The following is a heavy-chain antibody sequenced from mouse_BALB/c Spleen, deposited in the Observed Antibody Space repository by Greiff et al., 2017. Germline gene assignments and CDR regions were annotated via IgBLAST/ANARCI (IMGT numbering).Heavy chain of an antibody. CDR1: GFTFSSYA. J-gene: IGHJ3*01. CDR3: ARQTY. V-gene: IGHV5-9-3*01. Sequence: EVQVVESGGGLVKPGGSLKLSCAASGFTFSSYAMSWVRQTPEKRLEWVATISSGGSYTYYPDSVKGRFTISRDNAKNTLYLQMSSLRSEDKAMYYCARQTYWGQGTLVTVSA. CDR2: ISSGGSYT.